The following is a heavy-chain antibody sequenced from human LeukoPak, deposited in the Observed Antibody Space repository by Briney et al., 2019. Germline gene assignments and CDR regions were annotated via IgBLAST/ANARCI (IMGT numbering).Heavy chain of an antibody. CDR1: GFTFSTYG. Sequence: GGSLRLSCAASGFTFSTYGMHWVRQAPGKGLLWVSRINSDGSNTNYADSVRGRFTISRDNAKNTLYLQMNSLRAEDTAVYYCTSQLYSSAWNWGQGTLVTVSS. V-gene: IGHV3-74*01. J-gene: IGHJ4*02. CDR3: TSQLYSSAWN. D-gene: IGHD6-19*01. CDR2: INSDGSNT.